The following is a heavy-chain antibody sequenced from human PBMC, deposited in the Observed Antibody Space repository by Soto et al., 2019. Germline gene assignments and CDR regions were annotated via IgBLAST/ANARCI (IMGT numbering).Heavy chain of an antibody. CDR1: GGSFSGYY. CDR2: INHSGDT. J-gene: IGHJ6*02. D-gene: IGHD3-10*01. Sequence: QVQLHQWGAGLLKPSETLSLTCAVYGGSFSGYYWSWIRQPPGKGLEWIGEINHSGDTDYNPSLKSRVAISVDTSKNHVSLKLSSVTAADTAVYYCARDRKWFGQTLYSNGMDVWGQGTTVIVSS. CDR3: ARDRKWFGQTLYSNGMDV. V-gene: IGHV4-34*01.